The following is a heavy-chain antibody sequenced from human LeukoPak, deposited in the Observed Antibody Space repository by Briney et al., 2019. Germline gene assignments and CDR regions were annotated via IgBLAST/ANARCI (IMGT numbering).Heavy chain of an antibody. CDR3: ARSGSDYLEIDY. Sequence: SETLSLTRTVSGGSISSYYWSWIRQPAGKGLEWIGRIYTSGSTNYNPSLKSRVTMSVDTSKNHFSLKLSSVTAADTAVYYCARSGSDYLEIDYWGQGTLVTVSS. D-gene: IGHD1-26*01. CDR1: GGSISSYY. V-gene: IGHV4-4*07. J-gene: IGHJ4*02. CDR2: IYTSGST.